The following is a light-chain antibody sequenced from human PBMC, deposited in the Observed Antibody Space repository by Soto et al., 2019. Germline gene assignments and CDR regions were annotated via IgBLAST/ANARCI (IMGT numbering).Light chain of an antibody. CDR2: GAS. Sequence: EIVMTQSPATLSVSPGERATLSCRASQSVSSNLAWYQQKPGQAPRLLIYGASTRATGIPARFSGSGSGTELTLTISSLQSEDFAVYYCQQYNNWPPCTFGQGTELEIK. CDR3: QQYNNWPPCT. J-gene: IGKJ2*02. V-gene: IGKV3-15*01. CDR1: QSVSSN.